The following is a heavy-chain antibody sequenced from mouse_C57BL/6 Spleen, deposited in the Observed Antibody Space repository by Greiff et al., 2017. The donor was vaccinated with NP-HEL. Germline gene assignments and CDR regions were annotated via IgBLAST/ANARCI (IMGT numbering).Heavy chain of an antibody. V-gene: IGHV5-16*01. Sequence: EVKLVESEGGLVQPGSSMKLSCTASGFTFSDYYMAWVRQVPEKGLEWVANINYDGSSTYYLDSLKSRFIISRDNAKNILYLQMSSLKSEDTATYYCAREGTYGSYYYAMDYWGQGTSVTVSS. CDR2: INYDGSST. J-gene: IGHJ4*01. CDR3: AREGTYGSYYYAMDY. D-gene: IGHD1-1*01. CDR1: GFTFSDYY.